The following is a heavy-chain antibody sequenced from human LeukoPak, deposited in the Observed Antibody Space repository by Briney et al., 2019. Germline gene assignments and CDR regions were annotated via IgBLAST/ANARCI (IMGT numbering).Heavy chain of an antibody. CDR3: ARHRSVRGVERSWFDP. Sequence: GGSLRLSCVAAGFTVSSNYMNWVRQAPGKGLEWVSVIYSGDSTYYADSVKGRFTISRDNSKNTLYLQMNSLRAEDTAVYYCARHRSVRGVERSWFDPWGQGTLVTVSS. D-gene: IGHD3-10*01. CDR2: IYSGDST. V-gene: IGHV3-66*04. CDR1: GFTVSSNY. J-gene: IGHJ5*02.